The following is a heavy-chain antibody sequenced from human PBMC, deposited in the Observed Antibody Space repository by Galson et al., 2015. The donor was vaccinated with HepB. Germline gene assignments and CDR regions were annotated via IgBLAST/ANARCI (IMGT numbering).Heavy chain of an antibody. CDR3: ARNWRLDY. J-gene: IGHJ4*02. Sequence: SLRLSCAASGFTYTSYSMIWVRQAPGKGLEWVASVNTNGNDKFYADSVKGRFTISRDNTQNSLYLQMNSLRAEDTAVYYCARNWRLDYWGQGTLVTVSS. CDR2: VNTNGNDK. V-gene: IGHV3-7*03. CDR1: GFTYTSYS.